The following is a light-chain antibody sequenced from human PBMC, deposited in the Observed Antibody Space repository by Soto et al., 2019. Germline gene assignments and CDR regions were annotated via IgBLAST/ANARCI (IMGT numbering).Light chain of an antibody. CDR2: DVS. V-gene: IGLV2-14*03. CDR1: SSDVQSYNY. J-gene: IGLJ2*01. CDR3: SSYTGSTTQL. Sequence: QSVLTQPASVSGSPGQSIAISCTGTSSDVQSYNYVSWYQQHAGKAPKLLIYDVSYRPSGISSRFSGSKSGNTASLTISGLQPEDEADYYCSSYTGSTTQLFGGGTKVTV.